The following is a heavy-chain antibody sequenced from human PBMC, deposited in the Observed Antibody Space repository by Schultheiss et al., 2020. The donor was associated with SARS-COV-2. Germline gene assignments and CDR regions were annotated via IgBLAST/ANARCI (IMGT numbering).Heavy chain of an antibody. D-gene: IGHD2-21*02. Sequence: SETLSLTCTVSGGSISSSSYYWGWIRQPPGKGLEWIGSIYYSGSTYYNPSLKSRVTISVDTSKNQFSLKLSSVTAADTAVYYCAVHIVVVTAPEYFQHWGQGTLVTVSS. V-gene: IGHV4-39*01. J-gene: IGHJ1*01. CDR2: IYYSGST. CDR1: GGSISSSSYY. CDR3: AVHIVVVTAPEYFQH.